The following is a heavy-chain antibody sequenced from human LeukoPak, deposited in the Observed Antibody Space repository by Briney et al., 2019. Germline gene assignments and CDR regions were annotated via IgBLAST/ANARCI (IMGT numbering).Heavy chain of an antibody. J-gene: IGHJ6*03. CDR1: GFTFSSYA. Sequence: PGGSLRLSCAASGFTFSSYAMHWVRQAPGKGLEWVAAISYDGSNKYYADSVKGRFTISRDNSKNTLYLQMNSLRAEDTAVYYCARPGEYYYYMDVWGKGTTVTVSS. CDR2: ISYDGSNK. CDR3: ARPGEYYYYMDV. V-gene: IGHV3-30*01. D-gene: IGHD3-16*01.